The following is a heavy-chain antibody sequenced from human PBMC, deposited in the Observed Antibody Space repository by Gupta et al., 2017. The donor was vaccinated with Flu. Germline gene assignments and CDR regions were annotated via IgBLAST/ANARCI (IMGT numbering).Heavy chain of an antibody. V-gene: IGHV1-69*02. D-gene: IGHD7-27*01. Sequence: QIQLVQSGAEVKNPGSSMRVSCKASGDNFNSYTISWVRQAPGQGLEWMGRIIPIIGIVNSAQKFQGRVTITADKSTGTSYLELSSLRPDDTAMYYCASLVGTALIDIWGQGTMVTVSS. CDR2: IIPIIGIV. J-gene: IGHJ3*02. CDR1: GDNFNSYT. CDR3: ASLVGTALIDI.